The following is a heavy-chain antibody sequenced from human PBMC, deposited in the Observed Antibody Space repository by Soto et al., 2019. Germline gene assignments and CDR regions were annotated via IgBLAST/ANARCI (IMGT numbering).Heavy chain of an antibody. J-gene: IGHJ6*02. CDR2: IIPIFGTA. CDR1: GGTFSSYA. D-gene: IGHD2-2*02. Sequence: SVKVSCKASGGTFSSYAISWVRQAPGQGLEWMGGIIPIFGTANYAQKFQGRVTITVDESTSTAYMELSSLRSEDTAVYYCHLFSGDIVVVQAVIPYYYYVMDVGGQGTTSPSP. CDR3: HLFSGDIVVVQAVIPYYYYVMDV. V-gene: IGHV1-69*13.